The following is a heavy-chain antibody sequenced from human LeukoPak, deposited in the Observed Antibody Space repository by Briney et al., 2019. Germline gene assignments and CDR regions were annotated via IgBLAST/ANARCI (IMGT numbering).Heavy chain of an antibody. CDR2: ISPNSGGT. V-gene: IGHV1-2*04. D-gene: IGHD3-10*01. J-gene: IGHJ5*02. CDR3: AKAWGENWFDP. Sequence: ASVKVSCKASGYTFTGYYMHWVRQAPGQGLEWMGWISPNSGGTNYAQKFQGWVTMTRDTSISTAYMELSRLRSDDTAVYYCAKAWGENWFDPWGQGTLVTVSS. CDR1: GYTFTGYY.